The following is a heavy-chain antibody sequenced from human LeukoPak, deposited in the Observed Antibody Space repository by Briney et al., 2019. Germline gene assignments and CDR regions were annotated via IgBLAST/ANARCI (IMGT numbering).Heavy chain of an antibody. CDR3: ARDAYRILRYFDWGSRGYYYYGMDV. Sequence: ASVKVSCKASGYTFTSYGISWVRQAPGQGLEWMGWISAYNGNTNYAQKLQGRVTMTTDTSTSTAYMELRSLRSDDTAMYYCARDAYRILRYFDWGSRGYYYYGMDVWGQGTTVTVSS. CDR1: GYTFTSYG. D-gene: IGHD3-9*01. V-gene: IGHV1-18*01. CDR2: ISAYNGNT. J-gene: IGHJ6*02.